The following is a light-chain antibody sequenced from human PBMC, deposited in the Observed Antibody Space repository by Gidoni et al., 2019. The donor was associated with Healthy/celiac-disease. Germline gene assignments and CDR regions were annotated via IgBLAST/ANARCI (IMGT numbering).Light chain of an antibody. CDR3: QQYGSSPWT. CDR2: GVS. CDR1: QSVSSSY. V-gene: IGKV3-20*01. Sequence: EIVLTQSPGTLSLSPGERATLSCRASQSVSSSYLAWYQQKPGQAPRLLIYGVSSSATGIPDRFSGSGSGTDFTLTISRLEPEDFAVYYCQQYGSSPWTFGQGTKVEIK. J-gene: IGKJ1*01.